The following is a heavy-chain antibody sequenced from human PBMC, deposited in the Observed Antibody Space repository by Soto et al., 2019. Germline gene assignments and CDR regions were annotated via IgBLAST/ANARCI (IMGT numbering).Heavy chain of an antibody. Sequence: GGSLRLSCAASGFTFSSYGMHWVRQAPGKGLEWVAVIPYDGSNKYYADSVKGRFTISRDNSKNTLYLQMNSLRAEDTAVYYCAKVAQDTAPYGMDVWGQGTTVTVSS. V-gene: IGHV3-30*18. CDR2: IPYDGSNK. CDR1: GFTFSSYG. J-gene: IGHJ6*02. D-gene: IGHD5-18*01. CDR3: AKVAQDTAPYGMDV.